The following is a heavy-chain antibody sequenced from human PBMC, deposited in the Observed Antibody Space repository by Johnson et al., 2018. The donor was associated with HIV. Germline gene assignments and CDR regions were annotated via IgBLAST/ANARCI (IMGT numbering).Heavy chain of an antibody. CDR2: ISFDGNLK. J-gene: IGHJ3*02. D-gene: IGHD3-22*01. Sequence: QVQLVESGGGVVQPGKSLTLSCVGSGLSFSNFGIHWVRQAPGKGPEWVAVISFDGNLKKYADSVKGRFTISRDNSKNTLYLQMNSLRAEDTAVYYCAKGTRRITMIVVVHRADAFDIWGQGTMVTVSS. V-gene: IGHV3-30*18. CDR1: GLSFSNFG. CDR3: AKGTRRITMIVVVHRADAFDI.